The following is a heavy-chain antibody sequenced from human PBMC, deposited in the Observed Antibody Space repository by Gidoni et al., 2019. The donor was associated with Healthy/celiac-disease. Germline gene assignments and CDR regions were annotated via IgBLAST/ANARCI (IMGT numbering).Heavy chain of an antibody. CDR1: GFTFTSYY. D-gene: IGHD3-9*01. CDR3: ARDHDILTGYHIDY. J-gene: IGHJ4*02. V-gene: IGHV1-46*01. Sequence: QVQLVQSGAEVKKPGASVVGSCKASGFTFTSYYMHWVRQGPGQGLEWMGIIKPSGGSTSYAQKFQGRVTMTRDTSTSTVYMELSSVRSEDTAVYYCARDHDILTGYHIDYWGQGTLVTVSS. CDR2: IKPSGGST.